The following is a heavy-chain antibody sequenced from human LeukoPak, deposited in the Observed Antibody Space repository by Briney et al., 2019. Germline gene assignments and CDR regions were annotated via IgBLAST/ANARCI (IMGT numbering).Heavy chain of an antibody. CDR1: GFTFSSYG. V-gene: IGHV3-30*03. D-gene: IGHD3-22*01. CDR3: ARDRIIVVPGYYFDY. CDR2: ISYDGSNK. J-gene: IGHJ4*02. Sequence: GGSLRLSCAASGFTFSSYGMHWVRQAPGKGLEWVAVISYDGSNKYYADSVKGRFTISRDNSKNTLYLQMNSLRAEDTAVYYCARDRIIVVPGYYFDYWGQGTLVTVSS.